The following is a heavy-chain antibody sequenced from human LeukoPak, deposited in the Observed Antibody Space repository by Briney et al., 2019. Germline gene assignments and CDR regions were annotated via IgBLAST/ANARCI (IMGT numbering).Heavy chain of an antibody. V-gene: IGHV4-59*08. CDR2: IYYSGST. D-gene: IGHD1-26*01. CDR3: ARHLYSGSYFDAFDI. CDR1: GGSISSYY. J-gene: IGHJ3*02. Sequence: SETLSLTCTVSGGSISSYYWSWIRQPPGKGLEWIGYIYYSGSTNYNPSLKSRVTISVDTSKNQFSLKLSSVTAADTAVYYCARHLYSGSYFDAFDIWGQGTLVTVSS.